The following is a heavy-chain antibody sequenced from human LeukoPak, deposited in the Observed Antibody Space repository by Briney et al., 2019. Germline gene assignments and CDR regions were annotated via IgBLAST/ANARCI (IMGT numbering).Heavy chain of an antibody. CDR3: TTDGVGVEGATYDN. D-gene: IGHD1-26*01. J-gene: IGHJ4*02. CDR2: IRSKSNSYAT. Sequence: GGSLRLSCAASGFTFSSYAMSWVRQASGKGLEWVGRIRSKSNSYATAYAASVKGRFTISRDDSKNTAYLQMNSLKTEDTAVYYCTTDGVGVEGATYDNWGQGTLVSVSS. V-gene: IGHV3-73*01. CDR1: GFTFSSYA.